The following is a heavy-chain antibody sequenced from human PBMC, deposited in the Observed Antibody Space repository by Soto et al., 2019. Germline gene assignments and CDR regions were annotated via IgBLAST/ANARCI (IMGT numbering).Heavy chain of an antibody. CDR1: GGSISSGDYY. Sequence: PSETLSLTCTVSGGSISSGDYYWSWIRQPPGKGLEWIGYIYYSGSTYYNPSLKSRVTISVDTSKNQFSLKLSSVTAADTAVYSCARNTYGVLYGMDVWGQGTTVPVSS. CDR2: IYYSGST. J-gene: IGHJ6*02. V-gene: IGHV4-30-4*01. CDR3: ARNTYGVLYGMDV. D-gene: IGHD4-17*01.